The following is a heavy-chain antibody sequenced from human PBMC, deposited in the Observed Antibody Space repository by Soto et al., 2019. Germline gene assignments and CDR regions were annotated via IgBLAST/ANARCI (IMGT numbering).Heavy chain of an antibody. CDR3: ARDESCGDDKCYSGLPDY. CDR2: MSKDGSNK. CDR1: GFTFGRYG. J-gene: IGHJ4*02. Sequence: QVQLVESGGGVVQPGRSLRLACTGSGFTFGRYGLHWVRQTPAKGLEWVAVMSKDGSNKHYADSVKGRVTVYRDNSKNIRYLQMNSLGYEDSAVDYCARDESCGDDKCYSGLPDYGGQGTVVTVSS. D-gene: IGHD2-15*01. V-gene: IGHV3-30-3*01.